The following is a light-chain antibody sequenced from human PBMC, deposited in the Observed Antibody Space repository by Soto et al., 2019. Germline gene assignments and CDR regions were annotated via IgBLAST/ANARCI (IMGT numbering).Light chain of an antibody. CDR2: TNN. J-gene: IGLJ2*01. Sequence: QSVLTQPPSASGTPGQRVTISCSGSSSNIGSNYVYWYQQFPGTAPKLLIYTNNQRPSGVPDRFSGSKSGTSASLAISGLRSEDEAHYYCATWDDSLSGVVFGGGTKLTVL. CDR3: ATWDDSLSGVV. V-gene: IGLV1-47*01. CDR1: SSNIGSNY.